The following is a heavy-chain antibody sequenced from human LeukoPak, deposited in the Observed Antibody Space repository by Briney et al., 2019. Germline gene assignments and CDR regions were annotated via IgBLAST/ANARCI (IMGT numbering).Heavy chain of an antibody. D-gene: IGHD3-10*01. CDR3: ARGFGDLGY. CDR2: INPDSGGT. J-gene: IGHJ4*02. CDR1: GYTFTDYY. Sequence: ASVKVSCKASGYTFTDYYMHWVRQAPGQGLEWMGWINPDSGGTNYAQKFQGRVAMTRDTSISTAYMELSRLRSDDTAVYYCARGFGDLGYWAQGTLVTVSS. V-gene: IGHV1-2*02.